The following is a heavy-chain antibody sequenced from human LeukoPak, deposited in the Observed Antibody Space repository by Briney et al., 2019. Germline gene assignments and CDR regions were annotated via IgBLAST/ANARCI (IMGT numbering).Heavy chain of an antibody. J-gene: IGHJ5*02. D-gene: IGHD3-10*01. CDR3: ARDIGYYYGSGTPTGWFDP. CDR1: GGSISSGGYY. CDR2: IYTRGST. Sequence: SETLSLTCTVSGGSISSGGYYWSWIRQPAGKGLEWIGRIYTRGSTNYNPSLKSRVTMSVDTSKNQFSLKLSSVTAADTAVYYCARDIGYYYGSGTPTGWFDPWGQGTLVTVSS. V-gene: IGHV4-61*02.